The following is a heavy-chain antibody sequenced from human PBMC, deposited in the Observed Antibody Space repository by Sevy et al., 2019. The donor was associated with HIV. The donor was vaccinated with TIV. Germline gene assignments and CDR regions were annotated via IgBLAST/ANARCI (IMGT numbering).Heavy chain of an antibody. CDR2: ISSSSNTI. CDR1: GFTFSSYS. CDR3: ARDPGAMGPFDI. V-gene: IGHV3-48*02. Sequence: GGSLRLSCAASGFTFSSYSMNWVRQAPGKGLEWVSYISSSSNTIYYGDSVKGRFTISRDNAKNSLYLQMNSLRDEDTAVYNCARDPGAMGPFDIWGQGTMVTVSS. J-gene: IGHJ3*02. D-gene: IGHD5-18*01.